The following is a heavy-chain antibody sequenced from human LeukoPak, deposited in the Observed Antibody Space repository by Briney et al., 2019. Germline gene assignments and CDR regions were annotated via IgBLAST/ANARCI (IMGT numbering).Heavy chain of an antibody. CDR3: AKVHLTYYYDSSGYGFQDY. Sequence: GGSLRLSCAASGFTFSSYAMPWVRQAPGKGLEWVTVISYDGGNKFYADSVRGRFTISRDNSKNTLYLQMNSLRAEDTAVYYCAKVHLTYYYDSSGYGFQDYWGQGTLVTVSS. V-gene: IGHV3-30*18. D-gene: IGHD3-22*01. J-gene: IGHJ4*02. CDR1: GFTFSSYA. CDR2: ISYDGGNK.